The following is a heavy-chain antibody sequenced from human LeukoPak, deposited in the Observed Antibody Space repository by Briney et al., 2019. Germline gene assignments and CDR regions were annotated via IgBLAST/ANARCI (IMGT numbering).Heavy chain of an antibody. CDR2: IYYSATT. J-gene: IGHJ4*02. CDR3: ARLTRTTAAGSIPFDY. D-gene: IGHD6-13*01. CDR1: GGSISNNSDY. V-gene: IGHV4-39*01. Sequence: SETLSLTCTVSGGSISNNSDYWGWIRQPPGKGLEWIGSIYYSATTFYNPSLKSRVTISVDTSKNQFSLRLSSVTAADTAVYYCARLTRTTAAGSIPFDYWGQGTLVIASS.